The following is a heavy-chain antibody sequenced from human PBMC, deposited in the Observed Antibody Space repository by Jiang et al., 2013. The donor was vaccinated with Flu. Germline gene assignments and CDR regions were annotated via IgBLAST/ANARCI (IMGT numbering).Heavy chain of an antibody. J-gene: IGHJ5*02. V-gene: IGHV2-5*06. CDR3: AHTEGQLPYNWFDP. CDR2: IYLDGDK. CDR1: GFSFRTSEVG. Sequence: KPTQTLTLTCTFSGFSFRTSEVGVGWIRQPPGKALEWLALIYLDGDKRYSPSLKSRLTITKDTSKNQVVLTMTNMDPVDTATYYCAHTEGQLPYNWFDPWGQGTLVTVSS. D-gene: IGHD2-2*01.